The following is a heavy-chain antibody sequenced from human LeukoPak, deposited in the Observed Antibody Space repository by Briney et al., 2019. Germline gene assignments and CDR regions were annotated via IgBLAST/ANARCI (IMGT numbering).Heavy chain of an antibody. J-gene: IGHJ6*03. CDR1: GGTFSSYA. CDR2: IIPIFGTA. Sequence: EASVKVSCKASGGTFSSYAISWVRQAPGQGLEWMGGIIPIFGTANYAQKFQGRVTITTDESTSTAYMELSSLRSEDTAVYYCARLREGDYYYYMDVWGKGTTVTVSS. V-gene: IGHV1-69*05. CDR3: ARLREGDYYYYMDV.